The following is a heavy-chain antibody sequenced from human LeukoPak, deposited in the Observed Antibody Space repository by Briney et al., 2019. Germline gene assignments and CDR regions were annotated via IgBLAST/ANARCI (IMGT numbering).Heavy chain of an antibody. CDR2: ISYDGSNK. D-gene: IGHD3-9*01. Sequence: GRSLRLSCAASGFTFSSYAMHWVRQAPGKGLEWVAVISYDGSNKYYADSVKGRFTISRGNSKNTPYLQMNSLRAEDTAVYYCARDLSGILTGPFDYWGQGTLVTVSS. J-gene: IGHJ4*02. CDR1: GFTFSSYA. V-gene: IGHV3-30-3*01. CDR3: ARDLSGILTGPFDY.